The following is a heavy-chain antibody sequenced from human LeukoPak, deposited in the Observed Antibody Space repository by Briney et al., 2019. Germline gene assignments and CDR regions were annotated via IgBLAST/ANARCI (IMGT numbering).Heavy chain of an antibody. D-gene: IGHD5-18*01. V-gene: IGHV3-53*01. CDR3: ARGVRGYSYQYTFDI. CDR2: IYSGGST. Sequence: GGSLRLSCAASGFTFSSNYMSWVRQAPGKGLEWVSVIYSGGSTFYADSVRGRFTISRDNSKNTLYLQMNSLRAEDTAVYYCARGVRGYSYQYTFDIWGQGTMVTVSS. J-gene: IGHJ3*02. CDR1: GFTFSSNY.